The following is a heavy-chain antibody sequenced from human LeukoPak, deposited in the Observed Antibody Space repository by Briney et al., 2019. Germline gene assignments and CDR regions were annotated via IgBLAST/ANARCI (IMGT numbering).Heavy chain of an antibody. CDR1: GFTFSSYA. V-gene: IGHV3-23*01. D-gene: IGHD4-23*01. CDR3: AKHGGNSVFDI. J-gene: IGHJ3*02. Sequence: GGSLRLSCAAFGFTFSSYAMSWVRQAPGKGLEWVSVISGSGGSTYYADSVKGRFTISRDNSKNMLYLQMNSLRAEDTAVYYCAKHGGNSVFDIWGQGTMVTVSS. CDR2: ISGSGGST.